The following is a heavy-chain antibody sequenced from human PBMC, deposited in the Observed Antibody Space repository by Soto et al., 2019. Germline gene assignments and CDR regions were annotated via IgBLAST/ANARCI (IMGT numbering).Heavy chain of an antibody. V-gene: IGHV1-46*01. J-gene: IGHJ4*02. CDR2: IEPGSETS. Sequence: QVKLVQSGAEVKSPGTSVKISCQTSGYSVADYSIHWVRQAPGQGLEYMGVIEPGSETSGSPQNVQGRIDMTRDASTSTVYMELNSLRSDDTAVYYCARLSRITFIVAGGQGTLDTVSS. D-gene: IGHD3-16*02. CDR3: ARLSRITFIVA. CDR1: GYSVADYS.